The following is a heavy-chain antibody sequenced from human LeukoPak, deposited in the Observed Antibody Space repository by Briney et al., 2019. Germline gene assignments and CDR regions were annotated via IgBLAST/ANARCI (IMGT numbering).Heavy chain of an antibody. CDR3: ARDLKFWYHYFDY. CDR1: GFTFSSYS. J-gene: IGHJ4*02. V-gene: IGHV3-21*01. CDR2: ISSSSSYI. Sequence: GGSLRLSCAASGFTFSSYSMNWVRQAPGKGLEWVSSISSSSSYIYYADSVKGRFTISRDNAKNSLYLQMNSLRAEDTAVYYCARDLKFWYHYFDYWGQGTLVTVSS. D-gene: IGHD6-13*01.